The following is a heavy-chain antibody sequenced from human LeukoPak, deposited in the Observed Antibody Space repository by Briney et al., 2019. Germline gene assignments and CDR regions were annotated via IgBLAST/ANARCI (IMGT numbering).Heavy chain of an antibody. Sequence: SVKVSCKASGGTFSSYAISWVRQAPGQGLEWMGGIIPIFGTANYAQKFQGRVTITTDESTSTAYMELSSLRSEDTAVYYCASSRLLTGGMGYWGQGTLVTVSS. D-gene: IGHD7-27*01. CDR2: IIPIFGTA. J-gene: IGHJ4*02. V-gene: IGHV1-69*05. CDR3: ASSRLLTGGMGY. CDR1: GGTFSSYA.